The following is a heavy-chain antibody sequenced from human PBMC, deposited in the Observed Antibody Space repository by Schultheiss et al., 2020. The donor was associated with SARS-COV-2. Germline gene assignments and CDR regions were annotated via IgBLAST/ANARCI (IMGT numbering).Heavy chain of an antibody. CDR1: GGSISSSSYY. CDR3: ARIYSSGWYPDYWYFDL. D-gene: IGHD6-19*01. V-gene: IGHV4-39*01. J-gene: IGHJ2*01. Sequence: SETLSLTCTVSGGSISSSSYYWGWIRQPPGKGLEWIGSIYYSGSTYYNPSLKSRVTISVDTSKNQFSLMLSSVTAADTAVYYCARIYSSGWYPDYWYFDLWGRGTLVTVSS. CDR2: IYYSGST.